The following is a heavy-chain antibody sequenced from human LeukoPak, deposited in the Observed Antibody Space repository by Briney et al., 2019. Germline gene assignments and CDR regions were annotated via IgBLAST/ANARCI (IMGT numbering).Heavy chain of an antibody. CDR1: GGSVSSGGYS. D-gene: IGHD7-27*01. V-gene: IGHV4-30-2*01. J-gene: IGHJ4*02. CDR2: IYHSGST. CDR3: ARGGSGVIDY. Sequence: SETLSLTCTVSGGSVSSGGYSWSWIRQPPGKGLEWIGYIYHSGSTYYNPSLKSRVTISVDRSKNQFSLKLSSVTAADTAVYYCARGGSGVIDYWGQGTLVTVSS.